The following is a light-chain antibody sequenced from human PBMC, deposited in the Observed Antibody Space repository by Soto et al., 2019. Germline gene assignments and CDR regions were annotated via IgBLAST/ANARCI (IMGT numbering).Light chain of an antibody. J-gene: IGLJ1*01. V-gene: IGLV2-8*01. CDR3: QSYDSTLSARYV. Sequence: QSALTQPPSASGSPGQSLTISCTGTSSDVGGYNYVFWYQQHPGKAPKLMIYEVNKRPSGVPDRFSGSKSGNTASLTITGLQAEDEGDYYCQSYDSTLSARYVFGTGTKLTVL. CDR1: SSDVGGYNY. CDR2: EVN.